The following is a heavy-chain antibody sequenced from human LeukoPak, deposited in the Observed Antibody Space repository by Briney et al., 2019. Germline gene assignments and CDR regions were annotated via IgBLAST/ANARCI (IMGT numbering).Heavy chain of an antibody. J-gene: IGHJ3*02. V-gene: IGHV4-59*01. Sequence: SETLSLTCTVSGGSISSYYWSWIRQPPGKGLEWIGYIYYSGSTNCSPSVKSRVAMSVDTSKKQFSLKLSSLTAADTAVYYCARGGTAVIAPYAFDIWGQGTVVPVSS. CDR2: IYYSGST. D-gene: IGHD4-23*01. CDR1: GGSISSYY. CDR3: ARGGTAVIAPYAFDI.